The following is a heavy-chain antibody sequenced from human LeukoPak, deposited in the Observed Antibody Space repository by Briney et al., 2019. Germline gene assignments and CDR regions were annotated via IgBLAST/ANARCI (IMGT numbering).Heavy chain of an antibody. D-gene: IGHD3-10*01. V-gene: IGHV4-30-4*01. CDR3: ARHGSGSNDAAP. J-gene: IGHJ5*02. CDR1: GGSISSGDYY. CDR2: IYYSGST. Sequence: TLSLTCTVSGGSISSGDYYWSWIRQPPGKGLEWIGYIYYSGSTYYNPSLKSRVTISVDTSKNQFSLKLSSVTAADTAVYYCARHGSGSNDAAPWGQGTLVTVSS.